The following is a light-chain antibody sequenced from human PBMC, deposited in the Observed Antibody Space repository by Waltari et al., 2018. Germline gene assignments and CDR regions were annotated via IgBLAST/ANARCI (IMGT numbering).Light chain of an antibody. V-gene: IGKV3-20*01. CDR2: HAS. Sequence: EIVLTQSPGTLSLSPGEXATLPCRASQSLSKYLAWYQQKPGQAPRLLIYHASSRAAGIPDRFSGSGYGTDFSLTISRLEPEDFAVYYCQHYESLPVTFGQGTKVEIK. J-gene: IGKJ1*01. CDR1: QSLSKY. CDR3: QHYESLPVT.